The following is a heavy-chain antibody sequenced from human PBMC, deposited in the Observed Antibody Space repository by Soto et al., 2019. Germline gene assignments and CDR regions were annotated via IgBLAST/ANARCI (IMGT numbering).Heavy chain of an antibody. Sequence: GGSLRLSCTASGFTFSSYAMTWVRQAPGKGLEWVSAISGSGGRTYYAESVKGRFTISRDNSKNTLYLQMNSLRAEDTAVYYSPRGSREYYYYHMDVWGKGTTVTASS. D-gene: IGHD3-16*01. J-gene: IGHJ6*03. CDR1: GFTFSSYA. CDR2: ISGSGGRT. CDR3: PRGSREYYYYHMDV. V-gene: IGHV3-23*01.